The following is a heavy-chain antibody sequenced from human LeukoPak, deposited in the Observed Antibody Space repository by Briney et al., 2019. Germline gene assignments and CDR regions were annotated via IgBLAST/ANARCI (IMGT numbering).Heavy chain of an antibody. D-gene: IGHD6-19*01. V-gene: IGHV4-34*01. J-gene: IGHJ4*02. CDR1: GGSFSGYY. Sequence: NPSETLSLTCAVYGGSFSGYYWSWIRQPPGKGLEWIGEINHSGSTNYNPSLKSRVTISVDTSKNQFSLKLSSVTAADKAVYYCARLGTFRSGGYWGQGTLVTVSS. CDR3: ARLGTFRSGGY. CDR2: INHSGST.